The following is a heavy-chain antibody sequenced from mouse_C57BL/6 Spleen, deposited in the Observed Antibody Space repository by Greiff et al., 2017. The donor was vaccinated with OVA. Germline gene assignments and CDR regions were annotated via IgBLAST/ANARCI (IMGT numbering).Heavy chain of an antibody. CDR2: INPNNGGT. CDR3: AREARLRPFAY. D-gene: IGHD2-4*01. Sequence: VQLQQSGPELVKPGASVKIPCKASGYTFTDYNMDWVKQSHGKSLEWIGDINPNNGGTIYNQKFKGKATLTVDKSSSTAYMELRSLTSEDTAVYYWAREARLRPFAYWGQGTLVTVSA. J-gene: IGHJ3*01. V-gene: IGHV1-18*01. CDR1: GYTFTDYN.